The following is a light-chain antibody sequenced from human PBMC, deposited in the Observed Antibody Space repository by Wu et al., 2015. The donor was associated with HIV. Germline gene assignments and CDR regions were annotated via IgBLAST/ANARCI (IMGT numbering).Light chain of an antibody. V-gene: IGKV3-20*01. CDR3: QQYGNSFT. Sequence: EIVLTQSPGTLSLSPGERATLSCRASQSVPSKYLAWYQQKPGQAPRLLIYGASSRATGIPDRFSGSGSGTDFSLTISRLEPEDFAVYYCQQYGNSFTFGPGTKVDIK. CDR2: GAS. J-gene: IGKJ3*01. CDR1: QSVPSKY.